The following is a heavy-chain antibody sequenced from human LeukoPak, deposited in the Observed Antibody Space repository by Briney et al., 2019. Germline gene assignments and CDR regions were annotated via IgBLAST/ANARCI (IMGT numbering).Heavy chain of an antibody. Sequence: GGSLRLSCAASGFTVSSSYMSWVRQAPGKGLEWVSVIYISGSTYYADSVKGRFTISRDNSKNTLYLQMNSLRAEDTAVHYCARGEYYYYYYLDVWGKGTTVTVSS. CDR2: IYISGST. V-gene: IGHV3-66*02. J-gene: IGHJ6*03. CDR3: ARGEYYYYYYLDV. CDR1: GFTVSSSY. D-gene: IGHD3-10*01.